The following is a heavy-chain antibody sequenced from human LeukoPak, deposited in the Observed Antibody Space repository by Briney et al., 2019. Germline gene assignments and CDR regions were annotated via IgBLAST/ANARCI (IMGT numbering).Heavy chain of an antibody. CDR3: ARDDSNGIDY. Sequence: GGSLRLSCAASGFSFSNYYMLWVRQAPGVGLVSVSRTSSDGATTIYADSVKGRFTTSRDNAKNTLYLQMNSLRAEDTAVYYCARDDSNGIDYWGQGTLVTVSS. CDR2: TSSDGATT. V-gene: IGHV3-74*01. D-gene: IGHD3-22*01. CDR1: GFSFSNYY. J-gene: IGHJ4*02.